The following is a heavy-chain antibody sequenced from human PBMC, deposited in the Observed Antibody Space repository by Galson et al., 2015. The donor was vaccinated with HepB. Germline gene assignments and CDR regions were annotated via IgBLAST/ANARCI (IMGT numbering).Heavy chain of an antibody. V-gene: IGHV3-11*05. D-gene: IGHD5-18*01. CDR1: GFTFSDYY. Sequence: LRLSCAASGFTFSDYYMSWIRQAPGKGLEWVSYISSSSSYTNYADSVKGRFTISRDNAKNSLYLQMNSLRAEDTAVYYCARARYSYGSGYFDYWGQGTLVTVSS. CDR2: ISSSSSYT. CDR3: ARARYSYGSGYFDY. J-gene: IGHJ4*02.